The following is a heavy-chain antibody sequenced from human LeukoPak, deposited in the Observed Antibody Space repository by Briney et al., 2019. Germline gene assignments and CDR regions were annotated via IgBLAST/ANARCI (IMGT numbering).Heavy chain of an antibody. D-gene: IGHD2-2*02. J-gene: IGHJ4*02. CDR3: AKVPAAIRYYSDY. CDR2: ISGGGGST. V-gene: IGHV3-23*01. CDR1: GFTFSRYA. Sequence: GGSLRLSCAASGFTFSRYAMNWVRQAPGKGLEWVSAISGGGGSTYSADSVEGRFIISRDNSKNTLYLQMNSLKAEDTAVYYCAKVPAAIRYYSDYWGEGTLVTVSS.